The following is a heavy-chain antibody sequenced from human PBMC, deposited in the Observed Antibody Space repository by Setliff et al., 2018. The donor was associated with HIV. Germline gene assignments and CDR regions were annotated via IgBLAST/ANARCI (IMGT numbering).Heavy chain of an antibody. CDR1: GGSISSSGYY. J-gene: IGHJ4*02. D-gene: IGHD2-2*01. CDR3: ARVVPAAMYYFDY. CDR2: IFYSGST. Sequence: SETLSLTCTVSGGSISSSGYYWGWIRQPPGKGLEWIGSIFYSGSTYYNPSLKSRVTISVDTSKNQFSLKLSSVTAADTAVYYCARVVPAAMYYFDYWGQGTLVTVSS. V-gene: IGHV4-39*01.